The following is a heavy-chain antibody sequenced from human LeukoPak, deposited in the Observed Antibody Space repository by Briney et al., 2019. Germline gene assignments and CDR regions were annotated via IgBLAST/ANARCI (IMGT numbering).Heavy chain of an antibody. J-gene: IGHJ4*02. V-gene: IGHV1-58*02. CDR1: GFTFTSSA. D-gene: IGHD2-2*01. CDR2: IVVGSGNT. CDR3: AAARSARYCSSTSCPSPHFDY. Sequence: SVKVSCKASGFTFTSSAMQWVRQARGQHREWIGWIVVGSGNTNYAQKFQERVTITRDMSTGTAYMELSSLRSEDTAVYYCAAARSARYCSSTSCPSPHFDYWGQGTLVTVSS.